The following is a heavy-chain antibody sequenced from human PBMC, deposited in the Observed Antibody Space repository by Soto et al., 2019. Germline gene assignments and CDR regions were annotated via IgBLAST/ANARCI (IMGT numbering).Heavy chain of an antibody. CDR1: GFTFSSYS. V-gene: IGHV3-21*01. D-gene: IGHD3-10*01. J-gene: IGHJ5*02. CDR2: ISSSSSYI. Sequence: PGGSLRLSCAASGFTFSSYSMNWVRQAPGKGLEWVSSISSSSSYIYYADSVKGRFTISRDNAKNSLYLQMNSLRAEDTAVYYCARDFPPRITMVRGVIISNDPWGQGTLVTVSS. CDR3: ARDFPPRITMVRGVIISNDP.